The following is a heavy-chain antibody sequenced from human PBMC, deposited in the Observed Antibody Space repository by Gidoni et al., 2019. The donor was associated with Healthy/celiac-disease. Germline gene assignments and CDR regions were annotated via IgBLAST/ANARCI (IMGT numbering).Heavy chain of an antibody. CDR3: ASGIAAAGRRNKDY. V-gene: IGHV3-23*01. D-gene: IGHD6-13*01. Sequence: EVQLLESGGGLVQPGGSLRLSCAASGFTFSSYAMSWVRQTPGKGLEWVSAISGSGGSTYYADSVKGRFTISRDNSKNTLYLQMNSLRAEDTAVYYCASGIAAAGRRNKDYWGQGTLVTVSS. J-gene: IGHJ4*02. CDR2: ISGSGGST. CDR1: GFTFSSYA.